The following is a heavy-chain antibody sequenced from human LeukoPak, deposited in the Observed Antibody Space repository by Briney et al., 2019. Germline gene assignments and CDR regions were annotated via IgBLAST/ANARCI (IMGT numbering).Heavy chain of an antibody. CDR2: IIPIFGTA. Sequence: SVKVSCKASGGTFSSYAISWVRQAPGQGLEWMGGIIPIFGTANYAQKFQGRVTITTDESTSTAYMELSSLRSEDTAVYYCTREGVYSPDPSSYHRDAFDIWGQGTVVTVSS. D-gene: IGHD3-16*02. CDR3: TREGVYSPDPSSYHRDAFDI. CDR1: GGTFSSYA. V-gene: IGHV1-69*05. J-gene: IGHJ3*02.